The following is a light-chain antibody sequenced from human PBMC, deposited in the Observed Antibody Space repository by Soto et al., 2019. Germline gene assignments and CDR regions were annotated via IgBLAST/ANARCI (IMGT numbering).Light chain of an antibody. J-gene: IGLJ3*02. V-gene: IGLV2-11*01. CDR2: DVS. Sequence: QSALTQPRSVSGSPGQSVTISCTGTSSDVGGYNYVSWYQQHPGKAPKLMIYDVSKWPSGVPDRFSGSKFGNTASLTISGLQAEDEADYYCCSYAGNSLWVFGGGTELTVL. CDR3: CSYAGNSLWV. CDR1: SSDVGGYNY.